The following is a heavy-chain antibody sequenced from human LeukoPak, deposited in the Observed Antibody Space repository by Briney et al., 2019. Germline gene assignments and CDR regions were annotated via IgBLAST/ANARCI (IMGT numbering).Heavy chain of an antibody. J-gene: IGHJ4*02. CDR1: GFTFSNYA. CDR3: AKDPYSGYDLGGYFDY. CDR2: ISGSGDST. D-gene: IGHD5-12*01. V-gene: IGHV3-23*01. Sequence: PGGSLRLSCAASGFTFSNYAMSWVRQAPGKGLEWVSAISGSGDSTYYADSVKGRFTISRDNSKNTLYLQMNSLRAEDKAVYYCAKDPYSGYDLGGYFDYWGQGTLVTVSS.